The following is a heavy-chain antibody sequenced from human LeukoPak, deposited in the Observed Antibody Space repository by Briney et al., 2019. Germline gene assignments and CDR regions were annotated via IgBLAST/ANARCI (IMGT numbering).Heavy chain of an antibody. D-gene: IGHD2-2*01. CDR1: GPTLSSFD. J-gene: IGHJ5*02. V-gene: IGHV3-21*06. Sequence: KPGGSLRLSCAASGPTLSSFDMNWVRQAPGKGLEWVSSISTSSRYIYYRDSVKGRFTISRDDAKNALYLQMNSLTVEDTAVYYCARADCSGSTCYLRHSWFDPWGQGTLVTVSS. CDR2: ISTSSRYI. CDR3: ARADCSGSTCYLRHSWFDP.